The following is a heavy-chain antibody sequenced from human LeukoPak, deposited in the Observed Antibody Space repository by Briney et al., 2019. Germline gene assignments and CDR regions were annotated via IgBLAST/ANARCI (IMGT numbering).Heavy chain of an antibody. D-gene: IGHD2-15*01. CDR3: ARAMMWYSGCS. V-gene: IGHV1-46*01. J-gene: IGHJ5*02. Sequence: ASVKVSCKASGYTSTNHYMHWVRQAPGQGLEWMGTINPAEGTTIYAQKFQARVSISSDTSTSTVYMELSSLRSDDTAMYYCARAMMWYSGCSWGLGTLATVSS. CDR2: INPAEGTT. CDR1: GYTSTNHY.